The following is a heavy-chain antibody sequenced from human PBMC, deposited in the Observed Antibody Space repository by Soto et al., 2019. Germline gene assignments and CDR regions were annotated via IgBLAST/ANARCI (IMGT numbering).Heavy chain of an antibody. Sequence: QVQLQESGPGLLKPSGTLSLTCTVSGDSMSSSNWWNWVRQSPGKGLEWIGEAHHSGRTNYNPSLRGRVTISVDRSQNEVSLKLNSVTAADAALDFCASSEATALDYWGQGTLVTVSS. J-gene: IGHJ4*02. CDR1: GDSMSSSNW. V-gene: IGHV4-4*02. CDR2: AHHSGRT. CDR3: ASSEATALDY.